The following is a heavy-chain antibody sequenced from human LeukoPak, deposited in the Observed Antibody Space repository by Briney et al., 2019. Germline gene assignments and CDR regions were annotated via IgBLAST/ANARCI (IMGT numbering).Heavy chain of an antibody. Sequence: PSETLSLTCTVSGGSISSGSYYWSWIRRPAGKGLEWIGRIYTSGSTNYNPSLKSRVTISVDTSKNQFSLKLSSVTAADTAVYYCARENDSRGYHYYYYMEVWGKGTTVTVSS. J-gene: IGHJ6*03. CDR3: ARENDSRGYHYYYYMEV. CDR1: GGSISSGSYY. CDR2: IYTSGST. D-gene: IGHD3-22*01. V-gene: IGHV4-61*02.